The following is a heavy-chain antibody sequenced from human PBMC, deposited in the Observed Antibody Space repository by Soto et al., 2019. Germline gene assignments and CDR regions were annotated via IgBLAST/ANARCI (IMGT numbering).Heavy chain of an antibody. V-gene: IGHV3-21*01. CDR2: ISSNSAYI. J-gene: IGHJ5*02. D-gene: IGHD6-13*01. CDR1: GLTFRSFT. CDR3: TRDASRDSSARGWFDP. Sequence: GGSLRLSCAASGLTFRSFTMNWVRQAPGKGLEWVSTISSNSAYIYYTDALRGRFTISRDNAKNSLHLQMNSLRAEDTAVYYCTRDASRDSSARGWFDPWGPGTLVTVSS.